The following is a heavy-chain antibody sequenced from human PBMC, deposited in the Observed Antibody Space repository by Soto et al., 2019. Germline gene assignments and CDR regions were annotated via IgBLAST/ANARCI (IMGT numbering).Heavy chain of an antibody. V-gene: IGHV3-7*03. CDR3: GRSSSMLGASWSDS. CDR1: GFTFSSYW. Sequence: GGSLRLSCAASGFTFSSYWMSWVRQAPGKGLEWVANIKQDGSEKYYVDSVKGRFTISRDNAKNSLYLQMNSLRSDDTAVYYCGRSSSMLGASWSDSWGRGTLVTVSS. CDR2: IKQDGSEK. J-gene: IGHJ5*01. D-gene: IGHD2-8*01.